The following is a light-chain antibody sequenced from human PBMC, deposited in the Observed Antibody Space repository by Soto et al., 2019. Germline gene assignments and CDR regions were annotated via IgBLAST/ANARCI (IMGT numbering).Light chain of an antibody. CDR1: HSVSSNY. CDR2: DVS. CDR3: QQYGSSPT. J-gene: IGKJ1*01. Sequence: DIVLTQSPGTLSLSPGERATLSCRSSHSVSSNYLAWYQQKPDQAPRLVIYDVSGRATGIPDRFSGSGSGTDFTLTISRLEPEDFAVYYCQQYGSSPTFGQGTK. V-gene: IGKV3-20*01.